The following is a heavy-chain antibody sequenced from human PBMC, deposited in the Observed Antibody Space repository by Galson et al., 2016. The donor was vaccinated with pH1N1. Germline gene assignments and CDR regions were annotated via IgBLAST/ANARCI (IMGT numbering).Heavy chain of an antibody. CDR3: ARHLHVSGFKAIDS. D-gene: IGHD5-24*01. CDR2: IHHTGVT. CDR1: DYLISGCCY. V-gene: IGHV4-38-2*02. J-gene: IGHJ4*02. Sequence: ETLSLTCSVSDYLISGCCYWGWIRQPPGKGLEWLGSIHHTGVTYRSSPLKSRLTISVDASKNRFSLKLTSVTAADTAIYYCARHLHVSGFKAIDSWGQGILVTVSS.